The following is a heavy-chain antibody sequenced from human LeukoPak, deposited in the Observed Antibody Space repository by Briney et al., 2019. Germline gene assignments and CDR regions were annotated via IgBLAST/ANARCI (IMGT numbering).Heavy chain of an antibody. J-gene: IGHJ4*02. CDR2: ISGSGGST. CDR3: AKELNKYSSGRYVQDY. V-gene: IGHV3-23*01. Sequence: GGSLRLSCAASGFTFSSYAMSWVRQAPGRGLEWVSAISGSGGSTYYADSVKGRFTISRDNSKNTLYLQMNSLRAEDTAVYYCAKELNKYSSGRYVQDYCGQGTLVTVSS. CDR1: GFTFSSYA. D-gene: IGHD6-19*01.